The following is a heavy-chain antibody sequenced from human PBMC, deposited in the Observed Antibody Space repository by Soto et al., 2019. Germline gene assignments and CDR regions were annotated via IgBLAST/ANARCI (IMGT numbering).Heavy chain of an antibody. V-gene: IGHV4-4*02. J-gene: IGHJ4*02. CDR3: ARKAWVRFDY. Sequence: PSETLSLTCAVSGDSISSSVWWTWVRQPPGKGLEWIGEVFHTGNTNYNPSLKSRVTMSVDKSTNEFSLKVTSVTAADTAIYYCARKAWVRFDYWGQGALVTVPQ. CDR1: GDSISSSVW. D-gene: IGHD7-27*01. CDR2: VFHTGNT.